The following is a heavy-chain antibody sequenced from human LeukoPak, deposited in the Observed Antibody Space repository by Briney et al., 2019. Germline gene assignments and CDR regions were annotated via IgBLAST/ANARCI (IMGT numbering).Heavy chain of an antibody. CDR1: GFTFSSYC. D-gene: IGHD6-19*01. V-gene: IGHV3-74*01. CDR2: ISGDGSST. J-gene: IGHJ4*02. Sequence: PGGSLRLSCAASGFTFSSYCMRWVRQAPGKGLVWVSRISGDGSSTCYADSVKGRFTISRDNAKNSLDLQMNRLRAEDTAVYYVARDVVGVAATQGVDYWRQGTVVNVSS. CDR3: ARDVVGVAATQGVDY.